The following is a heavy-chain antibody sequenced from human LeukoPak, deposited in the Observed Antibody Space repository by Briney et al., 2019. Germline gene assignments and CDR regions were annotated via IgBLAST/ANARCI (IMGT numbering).Heavy chain of an antibody. CDR3: ARLVKQQLAYYYFDY. CDR1: GFTVSSNY. Sequence: PGVSLRLSCAASGFTVSSNYMSWARQAPGEGLEWVSVIYSGGSTYYADSVKGRFTISRDNSKNTLYLQMNSLRAEDTAVYYCARLVKQQLAYYYFDYWGQGTLVTVSS. CDR2: IYSGGST. D-gene: IGHD6-13*01. J-gene: IGHJ4*02. V-gene: IGHV3-53*01.